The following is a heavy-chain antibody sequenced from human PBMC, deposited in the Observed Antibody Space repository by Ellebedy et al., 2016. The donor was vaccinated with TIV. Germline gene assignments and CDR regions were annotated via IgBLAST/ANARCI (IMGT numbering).Heavy chain of an antibody. CDR2: ISYSGST. V-gene: IGHV4-59*01. Sequence: SETLSLTCTVSGGSISTYYWSWFRQPPGKGLEWIGYISYSGSTHYNPSLQSRVTISVDTSKNQFSLKLNSVTAADTAGYYCARTFTETLGGWSTHWVLDYWGQGTLVTASS. CDR3: ARTFTETLGGWSTHWVLDY. J-gene: IGHJ4*02. CDR1: GGSISTYY. D-gene: IGHD2-2*01.